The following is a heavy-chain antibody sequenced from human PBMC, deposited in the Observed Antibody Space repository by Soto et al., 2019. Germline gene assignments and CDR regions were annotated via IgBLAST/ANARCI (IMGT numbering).Heavy chain of an antibody. CDR3: ARESEDLTSNFDY. CDR2: ISSTTNYI. CDR1: GFTFTRYS. J-gene: IGHJ4*02. Sequence: GASLRLSCPASGFTFTRYSMNWVHQAPGKGLEWVSSISSTTNYIYYGDSMKGRFTISRDNAKNSLYLEMNSLRAEDTAVYYCARESEDLTSNFDYWGQGSLVTAPQ. V-gene: IGHV3-21*06.